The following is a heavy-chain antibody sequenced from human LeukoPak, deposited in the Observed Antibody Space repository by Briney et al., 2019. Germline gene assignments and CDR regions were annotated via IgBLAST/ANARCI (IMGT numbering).Heavy chain of an antibody. J-gene: IGHJ4*02. CDR3: VRGRGRASTGH. CDR1: GITLGGYW. D-gene: IGHD1-1*01. Sequence: GGSLRLSCAASGITLGGYWMSWVRQAPGKGLEWVANIKPDGSEENYVDSVKGPFTISRDNAKNSLSLQMNSLRADDTAVYYCVRGRGRASTGHGGQGTLVSVFS. CDR2: IKPDGSEE. V-gene: IGHV3-7*01.